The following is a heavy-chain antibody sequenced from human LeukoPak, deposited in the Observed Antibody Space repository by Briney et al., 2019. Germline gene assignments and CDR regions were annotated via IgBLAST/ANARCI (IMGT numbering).Heavy chain of an antibody. D-gene: IGHD2-21*02. V-gene: IGHV3-9*01. Sequence: GGSLRLSCAASGFTFDDYAMHWVRQAPGKGLEWVSGISWNSGSIGYADSVKGRFTISRDNAKNSLYLQMNSLRAEDTALYYCAKDNSVVVTAILDYWGQGTLVTVSS. CDR3: AKDNSVVVTAILDY. CDR1: GFTFDDYA. CDR2: ISWNSGSI. J-gene: IGHJ4*02.